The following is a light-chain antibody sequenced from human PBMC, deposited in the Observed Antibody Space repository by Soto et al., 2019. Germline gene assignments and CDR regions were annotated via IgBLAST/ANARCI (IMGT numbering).Light chain of an antibody. V-gene: IGKV1-5*01. J-gene: IGKJ1*01. CDR2: DAS. Sequence: EIQMTQSPATLSASVGDRVTITCRASQSVRSWLAWYQQKPGTAPKLLIFDASRLESGVPSRFSGSASGTEFTLTISSLQPDDFATYYCQQYNSYGTFGQGTKVDIK. CDR1: QSVRSW. CDR3: QQYNSYGT.